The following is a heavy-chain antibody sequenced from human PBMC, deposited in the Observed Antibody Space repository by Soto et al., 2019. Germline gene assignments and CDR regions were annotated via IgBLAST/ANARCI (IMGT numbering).Heavy chain of an antibody. CDR2: IYYSGST. Sequence: SETLSLTCTVSGGSISSGGYYWSWIRQHPGKGLEWIGYIYYSGSTYYNPSLKSRVTISVDTSKNQFSLKLSSVTAADTAVYYCARGDLGHYYYMDVWGKGTTVTVSS. J-gene: IGHJ6*03. D-gene: IGHD3-10*01. V-gene: IGHV4-31*03. CDR1: GGSISSGGYY. CDR3: ARGDLGHYYYMDV.